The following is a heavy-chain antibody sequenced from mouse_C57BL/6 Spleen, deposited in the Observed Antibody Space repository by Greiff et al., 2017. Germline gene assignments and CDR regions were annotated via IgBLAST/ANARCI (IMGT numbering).Heavy chain of an antibody. CDR3: AREGVYDYPWFAY. D-gene: IGHD2-4*01. J-gene: IGHJ3*01. CDR2: IYPGSGNT. V-gene: IGHV1-76*01. CDR1: GYTFTDYY. Sequence: QVQLKQSGAELVRPGASVKLSCKASGYTFTDYYINWVKQRPGQGLEWIARIYPGSGNTYYNEKFKGKATLTAEKSSSTAYMQLSSLTSEDSAVYFCAREGVYDYPWFAYWGQGTLVTVSA.